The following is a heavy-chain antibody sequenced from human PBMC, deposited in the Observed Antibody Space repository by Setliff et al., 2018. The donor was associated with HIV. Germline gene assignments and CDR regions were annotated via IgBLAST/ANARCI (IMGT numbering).Heavy chain of an antibody. V-gene: IGHV4-59*08. CDR3: ARVGGKGYSNFLDS. J-gene: IGHJ4*02. CDR2: IYYSGST. D-gene: IGHD6-19*01. CDR1: GGSISSYY. Sequence: TSETLSLTCTVSGGSISSYYWSWIRQPPGKGLEWIGYIYYSGSTNYNPSLKSRVTISVDTSKNHFSLNLTSVTAADTAIYFCARVGGKGYSNFLDSWGQGLLVTVSS.